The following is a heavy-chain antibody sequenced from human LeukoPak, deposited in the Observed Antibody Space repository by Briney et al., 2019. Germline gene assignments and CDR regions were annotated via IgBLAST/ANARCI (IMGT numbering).Heavy chain of an antibody. J-gene: IGHJ4*02. CDR1: GGSISSGSYY. CDR3: ARALRGSYFMDY. CDR2: IYTSGST. D-gene: IGHD1-26*01. V-gene: IGHV4-61*02. Sequence: PSQTLSLTCTVSGGSISSGSYYWSWIRQPAGKGLEWIGRIYTSGSTNYNPSLKSRVTISVDTSKNQFSLQLSSVTAADTAEYYCARALRGSYFMDYWGQGTLVTVSS.